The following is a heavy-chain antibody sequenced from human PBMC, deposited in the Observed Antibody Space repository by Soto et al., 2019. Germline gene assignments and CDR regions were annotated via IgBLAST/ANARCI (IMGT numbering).Heavy chain of an antibody. CDR3: ARDHGCSATTCYDGGWFDP. CDR2: IWNDGSNE. Sequence: ESVGGVVQPGRSLRLSCAASGFTFSTYGMHWVRQAPGRGLEWVAVIWNDGSNEYYADSVKGRFTISRDNSKNKLYLQMSSLRAEDTAVYYCARDHGCSATTCYDGGWFDPWGQGTLVTVSS. CDR1: GFTFSTYG. V-gene: IGHV3-33*01. J-gene: IGHJ5*02. D-gene: IGHD2-2*01.